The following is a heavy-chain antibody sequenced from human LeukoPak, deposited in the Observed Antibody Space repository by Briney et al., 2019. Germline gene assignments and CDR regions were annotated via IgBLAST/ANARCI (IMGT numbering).Heavy chain of an antibody. J-gene: IGHJ3*02. CDR2: INPSGGST. D-gene: IGHD1-26*01. V-gene: IGHV1-46*01. CDR1: GYTFTSYG. CDR3: ARDGAEDHDAFDI. Sequence: GASVKVSCKASGYTFTSYGISWVRQAPGQGLEWMGIINPSGGSTSYAQKFQGRVTMTRDTSTSTVYMELSSLRSEDTAVYYCARDGAEDHDAFDIWGQGTMVTVSS.